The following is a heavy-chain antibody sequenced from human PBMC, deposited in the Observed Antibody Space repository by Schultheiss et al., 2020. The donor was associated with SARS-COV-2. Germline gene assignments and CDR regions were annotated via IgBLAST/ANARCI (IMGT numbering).Heavy chain of an antibody. V-gene: IGHV3-11*06. CDR1: GFTFSDYY. CDR2: ISSSGSYT. D-gene: IGHD6-19*01. Sequence: GGSLRLSCAASGFTFSDYYMSWIRQAPGKGLEWISYISSSGSYTNYADSVKGRFTISRDNAKNSLYLQMNSLRAEDTAVYYCARIFGSGWYDVWGQGTTVTVSS. CDR3: ARIFGSGWYDV. J-gene: IGHJ6*02.